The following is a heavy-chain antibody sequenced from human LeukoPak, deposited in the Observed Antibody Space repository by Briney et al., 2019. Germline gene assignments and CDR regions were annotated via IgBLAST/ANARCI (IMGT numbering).Heavy chain of an antibody. CDR1: GYTLTELS. D-gene: IGHD1-26*01. Sequence: GASVKVSCTVSGYTLTELSMHWVRQAPGKGLEWMGGFDPEDGETIYAQKFQGRVTMTEDTSTDTAYMELSSLRSEDTAVYYCATALVGATTSPFDYWGQGTLVTVSS. CDR3: ATALVGATTSPFDY. J-gene: IGHJ4*02. CDR2: FDPEDGET. V-gene: IGHV1-24*01.